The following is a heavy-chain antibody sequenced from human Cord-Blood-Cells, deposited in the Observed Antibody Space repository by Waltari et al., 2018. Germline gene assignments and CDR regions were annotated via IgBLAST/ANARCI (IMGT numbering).Heavy chain of an antibody. J-gene: IGHJ4*02. Sequence: QVQLQQWGAGLLKPSETLSLTCAVYGGSFSGYYWSWTRQPPGKGLGWIGEINHSGSTNYNPSLKSRVTISVDTSKNQFSLKLSSVTAADTAVYYCARGAAAGNFDYWGQGTLVTVSS. CDR3: ARGAAAGNFDY. D-gene: IGHD6-13*01. CDR2: INHSGST. CDR1: GGSFSGYY. V-gene: IGHV4-34*01.